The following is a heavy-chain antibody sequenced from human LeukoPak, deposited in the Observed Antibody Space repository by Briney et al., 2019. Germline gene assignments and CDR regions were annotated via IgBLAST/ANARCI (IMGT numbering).Heavy chain of an antibody. CDR2: IYYSGST. D-gene: IGHD1-26*01. CDR3: ARDSGSYPYYYYGMDV. CDR1: GGSISSYY. J-gene: IGHJ6*02. Sequence: SETLSLTCTVYGGSISSYYWSWIRQPPGKGLKWIGYIYYSGSTNYNPSLKSRVTISVDTSKNQFSLKLSSVTAADTAVYYCARDSGSYPYYYYGMDVWGQGTTVTVSS. V-gene: IGHV4-59*01.